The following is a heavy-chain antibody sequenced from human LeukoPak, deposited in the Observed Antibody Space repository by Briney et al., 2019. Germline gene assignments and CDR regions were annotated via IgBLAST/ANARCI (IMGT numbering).Heavy chain of an antibody. J-gene: IGHJ4*02. Sequence: SVKVSCKASGGTFSSYAISWVRQAPGQGLEWVGGIIPIFGTANYAQKFQGRVTITTDESTSTAYMELSSLRSDDRAVYYCASSGPGCSSTSCYTGYWGQGTLVTVSS. CDR3: ASSGPGCSSTSCYTGY. V-gene: IGHV1-69*05. D-gene: IGHD2-2*02. CDR1: GGTFSSYA. CDR2: IIPIFGTA.